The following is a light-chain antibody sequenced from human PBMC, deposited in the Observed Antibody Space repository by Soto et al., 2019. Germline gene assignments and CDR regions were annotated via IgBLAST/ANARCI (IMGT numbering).Light chain of an antibody. CDR1: QIVSIY. J-gene: IGKJ1*01. CDR2: GAS. CDR3: QQYYNWKGT. V-gene: IGKV3D-15*01. Sequence: EIMLTQSPATLSLTPGERATLSCRASQIVSIYLAWYQQKPGQAPRLLIYGASTRATGIPARFSGSGSGPEFTLTSSRQQSKDLPVYYCQQYYNWKGTVCQGTKVDI.